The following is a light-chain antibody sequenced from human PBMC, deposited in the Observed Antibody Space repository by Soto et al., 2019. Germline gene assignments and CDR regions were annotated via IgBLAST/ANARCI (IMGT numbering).Light chain of an antibody. Sequence: QSVLTQPPSLSAAPRQRVTISCSGRSSNIETNAVNWYRQLPGQAPIFLIYNDDVLPSGVSDRFSGSKSGTSASLAISGLQSEDEADYYCAAWDDSLHAWVFGGGTKLTVL. V-gene: IGLV1-36*01. CDR2: NDD. CDR1: SSNIETNA. CDR3: AAWDDSLHAWV. J-gene: IGLJ3*02.